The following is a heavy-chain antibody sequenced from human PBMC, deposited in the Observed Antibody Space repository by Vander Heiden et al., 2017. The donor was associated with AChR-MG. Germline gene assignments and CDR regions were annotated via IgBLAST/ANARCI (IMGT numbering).Heavy chain of an antibody. CDR2: ISSSSSYI. D-gene: IGHD4-17*01. J-gene: IGHJ5*02. CDR1: GFTFSSYS. Sequence: EVQLVESGGGLVKPGGSLRLSCAASGFTFSSYSMNWVRQAPGKGLEWVSSISSSSSYIYYADSVKGRFTISRDNAKNSLYLQMNSLRAEDTAVYYCASGYGDYGGGWFDPWGQGTLVTVSS. V-gene: IGHV3-21*01. CDR3: ASGYGDYGGGWFDP.